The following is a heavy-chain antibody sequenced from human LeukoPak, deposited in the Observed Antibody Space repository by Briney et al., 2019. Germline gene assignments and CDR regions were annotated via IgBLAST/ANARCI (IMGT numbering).Heavy chain of an antibody. CDR1: GYTFTRYY. CDR2: INPSGGST. V-gene: IGHV1-46*01. J-gene: IGHJ6*03. Sequence: ASVKVSCKASGYTFTRYYMHWVRQAPGQGLEWMGIINPSGGSTNYAQKFQGRVTMTRDTSTTTVYMELSSLRSEDTAVYYCARVPSITMVRGGQWYYYMDVWGKGTTVTISS. D-gene: IGHD3-10*01. CDR3: ARVPSITMVRGGQWYYYMDV.